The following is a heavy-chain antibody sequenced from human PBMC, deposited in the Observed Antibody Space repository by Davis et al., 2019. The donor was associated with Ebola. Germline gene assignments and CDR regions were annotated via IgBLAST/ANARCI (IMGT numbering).Heavy chain of an antibody. J-gene: IGHJ5*02. D-gene: IGHD2-8*02. Sequence: PSETLSLTCTVSGASMTSYYWSWIRQPPGKGLEWIGYIAYTGNTIYYPTLKSPVPISVDMSKNEFSLKLRSVTAADTAVYYCARAPIAGACTRWGTRWFDPWGQGTLVTVSS. CDR2: IAYTGNT. CDR3: ARAPIAGACTRWGTRWFDP. CDR1: GASMTSYY. V-gene: IGHV4-59*12.